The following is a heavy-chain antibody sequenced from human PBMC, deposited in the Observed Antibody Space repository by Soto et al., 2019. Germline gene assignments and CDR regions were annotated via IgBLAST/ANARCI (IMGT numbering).Heavy chain of an antibody. J-gene: IGHJ6*01. CDR2: IYYSGST. CDR3: ARQLMDILTGYYNGMDV. D-gene: IGHD3-9*01. CDR1: GGNVTSYY. Sequence: SETLSITGTRSGGNVTSYYWSWIRQPPGKGMEWIAYIYYSGSTNYNPSLKSRVTISVDTSKNQFSLKLSSVTAADTAVYYCARQLMDILTGYYNGMDVWGQGTTV. V-gene: IGHV4-59*02.